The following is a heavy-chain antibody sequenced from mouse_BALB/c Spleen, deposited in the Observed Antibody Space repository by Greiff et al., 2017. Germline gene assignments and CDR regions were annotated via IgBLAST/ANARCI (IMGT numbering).Heavy chain of an antibody. D-gene: IGHD1-2*01. CDR3: ASFTDYGYDAWFAY. Sequence: DVKLQESGPGLVKPSQSLSLTCSVTGYSITSGYYWNWIRQFPGNKLEWMGYISYDGSNNYNPSLKNRISITRDTSKNQFFLKLNSVTTEDTATYYCASFTDYGYDAWFAYWGQGTLVTVSA. CDR1: GYSITSGYY. V-gene: IGHV3-6*02. J-gene: IGHJ3*01. CDR2: ISYDGSN.